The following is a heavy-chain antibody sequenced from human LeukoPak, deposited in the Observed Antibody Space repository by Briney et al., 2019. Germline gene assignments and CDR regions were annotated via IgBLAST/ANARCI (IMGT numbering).Heavy chain of an antibody. CDR2: ISGSGSTF. CDR3: ARGVIWPRGLFDY. J-gene: IGHJ4*02. D-gene: IGHD3-16*02. Sequence: GGSLRLSCAASGFTFSNYGMHWVRQAPGKGLEWISYISGSGSTFYYADSVKGRFTASRDNAKNSLYLQMNSLRADDMGAYYCARGVIWPRGLFDYWGQGTLVTVSS. CDR1: GFTFSNYG. V-gene: IGHV3-48*04.